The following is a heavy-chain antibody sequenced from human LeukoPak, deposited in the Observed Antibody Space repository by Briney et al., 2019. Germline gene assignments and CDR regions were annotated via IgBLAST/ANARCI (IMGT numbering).Heavy chain of an antibody. CDR1: GFTFDDYA. CDR2: ISWNSGSI. D-gene: IGHD2-21*02. Sequence: GGSLRLSCAASGFTFDDYAMHWVRQAPGKGLEWVSGISWNSGSIGYADSVKGRFTISRDNAKNSLYLQMNSLRAEDTALYYCARRVVTTQKVNWFDPWGQGTLVTVSS. CDR3: ARRVVTTQKVNWFDP. J-gene: IGHJ5*02. V-gene: IGHV3-9*01.